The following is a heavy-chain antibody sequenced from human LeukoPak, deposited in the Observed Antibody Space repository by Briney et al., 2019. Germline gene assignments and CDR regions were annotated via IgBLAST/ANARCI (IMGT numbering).Heavy chain of an antibody. D-gene: IGHD3-22*01. CDR2: ISSSSSYI. Sequence: GGSLRLSCAASGFTFSSYSMNWVRQAPGKGLEWVSSISSSSSYIYYADSVKGRFTISRDNAKSSLYLQMNSLRAEDTAVYYCARAQTYYYDSSGWDAFDIWGQGTVITVSS. V-gene: IGHV3-21*01. CDR1: GFTFSSYS. CDR3: ARAQTYYYDSSGWDAFDI. J-gene: IGHJ3*02.